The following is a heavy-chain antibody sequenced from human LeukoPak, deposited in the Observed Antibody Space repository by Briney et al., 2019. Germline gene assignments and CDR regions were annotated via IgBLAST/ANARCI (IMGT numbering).Heavy chain of an antibody. D-gene: IGHD3-22*01. Sequence: GGSLRLSCAASGFTFRTSGMHWVRQAPGKGLEWVAIIWYDGINKYCADSVKGRFTISRDNSKNTLYLQMNSLRAEDTAVYYCARDYYDSSGQLHAGAHAFDIWGQGTMVTVSS. CDR2: IWYDGINK. V-gene: IGHV3-33*01. J-gene: IGHJ3*02. CDR3: ARDYYDSSGQLHAGAHAFDI. CDR1: GFTFRTSG.